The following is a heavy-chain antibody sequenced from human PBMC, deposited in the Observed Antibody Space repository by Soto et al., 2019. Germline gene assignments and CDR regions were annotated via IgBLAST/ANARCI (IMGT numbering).Heavy chain of an antibody. CDR3: ARDQSWHDLVWWFDP. CDR1: GYSFTKYW. J-gene: IGHJ5*02. CDR2: IYPDESDT. V-gene: IGHV5-51*01. D-gene: IGHD1-1*01. Sequence: GESLKISCKGSGYSFTKYWIGWVRQMPGKGLEWMAIIYPDESDTRYSPSFQGQVTISADKSISTAYLQWSSLKASDTAMYYCARDQSWHDLVWWFDPWGQGTLVTVSS.